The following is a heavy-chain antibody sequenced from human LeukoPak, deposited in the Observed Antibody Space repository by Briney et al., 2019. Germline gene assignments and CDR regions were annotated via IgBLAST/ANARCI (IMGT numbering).Heavy chain of an antibody. V-gene: IGHV3-13*04. CDR2: IGIAGDT. J-gene: IGHJ3*02. D-gene: IGHD5-12*01. CDR1: GFAFSTYD. CDR3: ARGYVHAFDI. Sequence: GGSLRLSCAASGFAFSTYDMHWVRQATGKGLEWVSAIGIAGDTYYPGSVKGRFTISRENAKDSLYLQLDSLRAGDTAVYYCARGYVHAFDIWGQGTMVTVSS.